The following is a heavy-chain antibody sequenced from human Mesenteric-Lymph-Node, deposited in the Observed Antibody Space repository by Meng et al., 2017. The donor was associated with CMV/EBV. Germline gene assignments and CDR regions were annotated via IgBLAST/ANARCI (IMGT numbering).Heavy chain of an antibody. CDR1: GGSISSYY. CDR2: IYYSGST. CDR3: ARSGVVPAALWVY. Sequence: SETLSLTCTVSGGSISSYYWNWIRQPPGKGLEWIAYIYYSGSTNYNPSLKSRVTISVDTSKNHFSLKLSSVTAADTAVYYCARSGVVPAALWVYWGQGTLVTVSS. D-gene: IGHD2-2*01. J-gene: IGHJ4*02. V-gene: IGHV4-59*08.